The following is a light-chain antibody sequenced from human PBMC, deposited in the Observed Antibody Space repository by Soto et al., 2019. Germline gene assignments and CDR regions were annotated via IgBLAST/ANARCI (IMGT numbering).Light chain of an antibody. Sequence: QSALTQPASVSGSPGQSLTISCTGTSIDIAPYNYVSWYQQHPGKAPKLIIYEVSYRPSGISNRFSGSKSGNTDSLTISGLQAEDEADYYCSSYTRSTNYVFGTGTKVTLL. V-gene: IGLV2-14*01. CDR3: SSYTRSTNYV. CDR1: SIDIAPYNY. CDR2: EVS. J-gene: IGLJ1*01.